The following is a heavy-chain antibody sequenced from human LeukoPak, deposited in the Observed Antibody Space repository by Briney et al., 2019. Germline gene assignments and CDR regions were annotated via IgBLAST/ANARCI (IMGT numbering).Heavy chain of an antibody. Sequence: SETLSLTCTVSGGSINRNNYYWGWIRQPPGKGLEWIGYIYHSGNTYYNPSLKSRVTISVDTSKNQFSLKLSSVTAADTAVYYCARDEVATIGGYYYYYMDVWGKGTTVTISS. CDR3: ARDEVATIGGYYYYYMDV. CDR2: IYHSGNT. D-gene: IGHD5-12*01. V-gene: IGHV4-39*07. J-gene: IGHJ6*03. CDR1: GGSINRNNYY.